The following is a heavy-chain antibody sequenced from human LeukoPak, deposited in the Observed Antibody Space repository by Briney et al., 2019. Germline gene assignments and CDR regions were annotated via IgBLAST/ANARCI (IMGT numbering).Heavy chain of an antibody. CDR3: AGLIRPGWFDP. D-gene: IGHD1-14*01. Sequence: SETLSLTCTVSGGSISSYYWSWIRQPPGKGLEWIGYIYYSGSTNYNPSLKSRVTISVDTSKNQFSLRLSSVTAADTAVYYCAGLIRPGWFDPWGQGTLVTVSS. CDR1: GGSISSYY. CDR2: IYYSGST. V-gene: IGHV4-59*08. J-gene: IGHJ5*02.